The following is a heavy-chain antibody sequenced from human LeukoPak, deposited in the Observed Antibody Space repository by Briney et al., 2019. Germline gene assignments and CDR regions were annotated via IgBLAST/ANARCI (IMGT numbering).Heavy chain of an antibody. V-gene: IGHV3-48*03. CDR3: ARVKGPSRPNYGDWDY. J-gene: IGHJ4*02. CDR2: ISRSGSTT. Sequence: GGSLRLSCAASGFTFSSYEMNWVRQAPGKGLEWVSYISRSGSTTYYADSVKGRFTISRDNAKNSLYLRMNSLRAEDTAVYYCARVKGPSRPNYGDWDYWGQGTLVTVSS. D-gene: IGHD4-17*01. CDR1: GFTFSSYE.